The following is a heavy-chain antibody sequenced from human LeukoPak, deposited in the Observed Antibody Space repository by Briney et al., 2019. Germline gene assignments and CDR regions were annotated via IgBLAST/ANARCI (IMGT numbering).Heavy chain of an antibody. CDR1: GYTFTGYY. Sequence: GASVKVSCKASGYTFTGYYMHWVRQAPGQGLEWMGWINPNSGGTNYAQKFQGWVTMTRDTSISTAYMELSRLRSGDTAVYYCARDSQGYYDSSGYILYYFDYWGQGTLVTVSS. CDR2: INPNSGGT. CDR3: ARDSQGYYDSSGYILYYFDY. V-gene: IGHV1-2*04. J-gene: IGHJ4*02. D-gene: IGHD3-22*01.